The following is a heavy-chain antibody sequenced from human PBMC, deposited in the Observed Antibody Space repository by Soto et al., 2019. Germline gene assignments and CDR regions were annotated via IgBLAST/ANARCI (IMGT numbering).Heavy chain of an antibody. CDR3: SRQGFGPLHGLVDV. CDR2: VHHSWGS. V-gene: IGHV4-59*08. J-gene: IGHJ6*02. D-gene: IGHD3-10*01. Sequence: QVQLQESGPGLVKPSETLSLSCTVSGGSISSYYWSWFRQSPGKRMEWIGYVHHSWGSSYNPSLQIRVAISLDTSKSQFSLKVTSVTATDTAGYYCSRQGFGPLHGLVDVWGQGTTVTVSS. CDR1: GGSISSYY.